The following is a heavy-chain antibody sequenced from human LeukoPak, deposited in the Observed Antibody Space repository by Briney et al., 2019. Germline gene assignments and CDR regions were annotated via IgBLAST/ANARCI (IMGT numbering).Heavy chain of an antibody. Sequence: PSQTLSLTCTVSGGSISSGDYYWSWIRQPPGKGLEWIGYIYYSGSTYYNPSLKCRVTISVDTSKNQFSLKLSSVTAADTAVYYCARGRITMVRGGVFDYWGQGTLVTVSS. CDR2: IYYSGST. J-gene: IGHJ4*02. CDR1: GGSISSGDYY. CDR3: ARGRITMVRGGVFDY. D-gene: IGHD3-10*01. V-gene: IGHV4-30-4*01.